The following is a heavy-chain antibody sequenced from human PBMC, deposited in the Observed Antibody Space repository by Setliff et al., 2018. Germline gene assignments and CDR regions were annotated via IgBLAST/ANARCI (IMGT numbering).Heavy chain of an antibody. CDR2: ISAYNGNT. J-gene: IGHJ6*02. CDR3: ARERVYATSGGYYYYYGMDV. CDR1: GYTFTSYG. V-gene: IGHV1-18*01. D-gene: IGHD2-8*01. Sequence: GASVKVSCKASGYTFTSYGISWVRQAPGQGLEWMGWISAYNGNTNYAQKLQGRVTMTTDTSTSTAYMELSSLRSEDTAVYYCARERVYATSGGYYYYYGMDVWGQGTTVTVSS.